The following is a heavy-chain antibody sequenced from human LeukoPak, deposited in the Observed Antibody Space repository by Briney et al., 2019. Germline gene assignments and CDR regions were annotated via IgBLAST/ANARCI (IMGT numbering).Heavy chain of an antibody. J-gene: IGHJ4*02. CDR3: AREERSARTFDY. CDR2: ISSSGSTI. Sequence: GGSLRLSCAASGFTFSSYEMNWVRQAPGKGLEWVSYISSSGSTIYYADSVKGRFTISRDNAKNSLYLQMNSLRAEDTAVYYCAREERSARTFDYWGQGTLVTVSS. D-gene: IGHD6-19*01. V-gene: IGHV3-48*03. CDR1: GFTFSSYE.